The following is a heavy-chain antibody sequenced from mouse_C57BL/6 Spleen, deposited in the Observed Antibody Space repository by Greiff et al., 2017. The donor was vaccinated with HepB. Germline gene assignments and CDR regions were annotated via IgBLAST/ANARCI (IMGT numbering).Heavy chain of an antibody. D-gene: IGHD2-4*01. V-gene: IGHV1-81*01. CDR1: GYTFTSYG. Sequence: QVQLKESGAELARPGASVKLSCKASGYTFTSYGISWVKQRTGQGLEWIGEIYPRSGNTYYNEKFKGKATLTADKSSSTAYMELRSLTSEDSAVYFCARIYDYDAYWYFDVWGTGTTVTVSS. CDR3: ARIYDYDAYWYFDV. CDR2: IYPRSGNT. J-gene: IGHJ1*03.